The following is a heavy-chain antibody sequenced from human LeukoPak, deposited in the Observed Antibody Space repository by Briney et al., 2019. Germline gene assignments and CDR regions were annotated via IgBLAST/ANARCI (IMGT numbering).Heavy chain of an antibody. J-gene: IGHJ3*02. V-gene: IGHV1-2*02. D-gene: IGHD6-6*01. Sequence: GASVKVSCKASGYTFTAYYMHWVRQAPGQGLEWMGWINPNSGGTNSSQKFQDRVTLTRDTSISTAYMELGSLRSDDTAIYYCAREYSSYSAHAFDIWGQGTMVTVSS. CDR2: INPNSGGT. CDR3: AREYSSYSAHAFDI. CDR1: GYTFTAYY.